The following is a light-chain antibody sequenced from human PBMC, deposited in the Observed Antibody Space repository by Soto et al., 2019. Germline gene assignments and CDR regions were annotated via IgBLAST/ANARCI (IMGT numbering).Light chain of an antibody. CDR3: SSYTSKDTLV. CDR1: SSDVGGYDH. V-gene: IGLV2-14*03. J-gene: IGLJ3*02. CDR2: DVS. Sequence: QSALTQPASVSGSPGQSITISCTGTSSDVGGYDHVSWYLQHPGKAPKLIIYDVSIRPSGVSNRFSGSKSGNTASLAVSGLQAEDEADYYCSSYTSKDTLVFGGGTKLTVL.